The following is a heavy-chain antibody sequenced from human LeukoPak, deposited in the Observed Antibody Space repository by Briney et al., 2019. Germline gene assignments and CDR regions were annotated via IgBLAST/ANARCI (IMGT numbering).Heavy chain of an antibody. CDR1: GFTFSSYG. J-gene: IGHJ4*02. D-gene: IGHD3-22*01. CDR2: IWYDGSNK. V-gene: IGHV3-33*06. CDR3: AKGYYYDSSGYSLYFDY. Sequence: GGSLRLSCAASGFTFSSYGMHWVRQAPGKGLEWVAVIWYDGSNKYYADSVKGRFTIPRDNSKNTLYLQMNSLRAEDTAVYYCAKGYYYDSSGYSLYFDYWGQGTLVTVSS.